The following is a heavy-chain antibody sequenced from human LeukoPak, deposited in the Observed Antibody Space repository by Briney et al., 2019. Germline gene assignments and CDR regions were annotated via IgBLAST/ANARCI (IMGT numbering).Heavy chain of an antibody. CDR2: ASDDGSNK. CDR1: EFTFSSYG. V-gene: IGHV3-30*18. Sequence: PGGSLRLSCAASEFTFSSYGMHWVRQAPGKGLEWVAVASDDGSNKYYADSVKGRFTISRDNSKNTLYLQMDSLRAEDTAVYYCAKDLSGLRSCPIRRCYYAMDVWGQGTTVTVSS. J-gene: IGHJ6*02. CDR3: AKDLSGLRSCPIRRCYYAMDV. D-gene: IGHD2-15*01.